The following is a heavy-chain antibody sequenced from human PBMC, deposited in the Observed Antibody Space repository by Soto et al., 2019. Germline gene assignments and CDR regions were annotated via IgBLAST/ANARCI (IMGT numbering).Heavy chain of an antibody. Sequence: QVQLQESGPGLVKPSETLSLTCTVSGDSVSSGSYYWSWIRQPPGKGLECIGYIYYSGSTNYNPSPESRVSISVGTSKNQFSLELSPVTAGDTAVYYCARGGGGTASFDSWGQGTLVTVSS. CDR3: ARGGGGTASFDS. CDR1: GDSVSSGSYY. D-gene: IGHD5-18*01. J-gene: IGHJ4*02. V-gene: IGHV4-61*01. CDR2: IYYSGST.